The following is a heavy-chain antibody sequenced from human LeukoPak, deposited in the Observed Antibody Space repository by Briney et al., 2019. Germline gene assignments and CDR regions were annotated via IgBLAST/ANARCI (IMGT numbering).Heavy chain of an antibody. CDR1: GYTFTGYY. D-gene: IGHD6-19*01. V-gene: IGHV1-2*02. J-gene: IGHJ4*02. Sequence: GASVKVSCKASGYTFTGYYMHWVRQAPGQGLEWMGWINPNSGGTNYAQKFQGRVTMTRDTSISTAYMELSRLRSDDTAVYYCARDLKRGFNSGRYSWGTGSSNDYWGQGTLVTVSS. CDR2: INPNSGGT. CDR3: ARDLKRGFNSGRYSWGTGSSNDY.